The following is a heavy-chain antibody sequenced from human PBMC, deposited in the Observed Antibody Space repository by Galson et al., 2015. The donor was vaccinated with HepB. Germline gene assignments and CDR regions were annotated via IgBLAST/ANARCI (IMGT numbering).Heavy chain of an antibody. V-gene: IGHV3-30-3*01. J-gene: IGHJ4*02. D-gene: IGHD3/OR15-3a*01. Sequence: SLRLSCAASGFAFSSDTMHWVRQAPDKGLEWVAVISYDGSNKYYADSVKGRFTISRDNSKSTLFLQMNSLRAEDTALYYCAREWTGKDYWGQGTLVTVSS. CDR1: GFAFSSDT. CDR3: AREWTGKDY. CDR2: ISYDGSNK.